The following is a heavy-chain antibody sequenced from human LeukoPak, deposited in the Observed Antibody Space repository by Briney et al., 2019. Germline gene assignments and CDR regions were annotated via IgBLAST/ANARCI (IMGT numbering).Heavy chain of an antibody. Sequence: ASVKVSCKASGYTFTSYDIIWVRQAPGQGLEWMGIINPSGGSTSYAQKFQGRVTMTRDTSTSTVYMELSSLRSEDTAVYYCARAHLYDFPVACLDVWGKGTTVTVSS. CDR3: ARAHLYDFPVACLDV. CDR2: INPSGGST. D-gene: IGHD3-3*01. V-gene: IGHV1-46*03. CDR1: GYTFTSYD. J-gene: IGHJ6*04.